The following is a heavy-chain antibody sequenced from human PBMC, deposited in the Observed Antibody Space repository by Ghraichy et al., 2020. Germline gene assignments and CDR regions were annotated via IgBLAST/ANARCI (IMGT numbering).Heavy chain of an antibody. CDR1: GFTFSSYA. CDR2: ISGSGGST. D-gene: IGHD5-24*01. J-gene: IGHJ4*02. V-gene: IGHV3-23*01. CDR3: AKDRLRWLQRQLDY. Sequence: GGSLRLSCAASGFTFSSYAMSWVRQAPGKGLEWVSAISGSGGSTYYADSGKGRFTISRDNSKNTLYLQMNSLRAEDTAVYYCAKDRLRWLQRQLDYWGQGTLVTVSS.